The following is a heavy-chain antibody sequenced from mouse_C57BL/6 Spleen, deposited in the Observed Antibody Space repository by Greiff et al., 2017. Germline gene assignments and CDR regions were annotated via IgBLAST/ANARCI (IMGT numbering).Heavy chain of an antibody. V-gene: IGHV1-54*01. CDR3: ARSGTGDYFDY. CDR1: GYAFTNYL. Sequence: QVQLQQSGAELVRPGTSVKVSCKASGYAFTNYLIEWVKQRPGQGLEWIGVINPGSGGTNYNEKFKGKATLTADKSSSTAYMQLSSLTSEDSAVYFCARSGTGDYFDYWGQGTTRTVSS. J-gene: IGHJ2*01. CDR2: INPGSGGT. D-gene: IGHD4-1*01.